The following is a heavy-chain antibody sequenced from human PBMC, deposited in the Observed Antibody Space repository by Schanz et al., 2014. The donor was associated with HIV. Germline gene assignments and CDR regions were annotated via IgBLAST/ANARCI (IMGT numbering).Heavy chain of an antibody. Sequence: QVQLVQSGAEVKKPGASVRVSCKTSGYIFTSNGISWVRQAPGQGLEWMGWISPSNGNTNYAQKFQGRVTMTTDTPTSTAYMDLRSLRSDDTAVYYCATCRCDGELSLLRYWGQGTLVTVSS. J-gene: IGHJ4*02. CDR3: ATCRCDGELSLLRY. CDR2: ISPSNGNT. V-gene: IGHV1-18*01. D-gene: IGHD3-16*02. CDR1: GYIFTSNG.